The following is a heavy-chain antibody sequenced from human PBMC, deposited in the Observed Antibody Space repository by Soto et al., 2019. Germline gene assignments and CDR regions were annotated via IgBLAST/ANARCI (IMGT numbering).Heavy chain of an antibody. CDR3: AGTTSHYWYYMDV. CDR1: GGSVSSNSAA. J-gene: IGHJ6*03. CDR2: TYYRSRWYY. D-gene: IGHD1-7*01. V-gene: IGHV6-1*01. Sequence: SHTLSLTGVISGGSVSSNSAAWNWIRQSPSRGLEWLGRTYYRSRWYYDYAVSVKSRITVNPDTSKNQFSLQLTSVTPEDTAVYYCAGTTSHYWYYMDVWGKGTTVTVSS.